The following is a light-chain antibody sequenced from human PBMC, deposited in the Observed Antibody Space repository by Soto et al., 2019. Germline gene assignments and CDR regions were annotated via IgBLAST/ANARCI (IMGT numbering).Light chain of an antibody. Sequence: QSALTQPASVSGSPGQSITISCTGTSSDVGGYNYVSWYQQHPGKAPKFMIYEVSNRPSGVSNRFSGSKSGNTASLTISGLQAEDEADYYCSSYTSSSTHWVFGGGTKLNVL. CDR2: EVS. CDR1: SSDVGGYNY. CDR3: SSYTSSSTHWV. J-gene: IGLJ3*02. V-gene: IGLV2-14*01.